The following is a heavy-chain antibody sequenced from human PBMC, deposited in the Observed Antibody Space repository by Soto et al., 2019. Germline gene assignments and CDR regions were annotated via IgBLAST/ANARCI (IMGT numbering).Heavy chain of an antibody. Sequence: QVQLQESGPGLVKPSQTLSLTCTVSGGSISNGDYYWTWIRQHPVKGLEWVGYIYYSGSTYSNPSLKSRVTISVATSKNQFSLRLSSVTAADTAMYYCARIKGGAAGNFDYWGRGALVTVSS. CDR3: ARIKGGAAGNFDY. CDR1: GGSISNGDYY. J-gene: IGHJ4*02. V-gene: IGHV4-31*03. CDR2: IYYSGST. D-gene: IGHD6-13*01.